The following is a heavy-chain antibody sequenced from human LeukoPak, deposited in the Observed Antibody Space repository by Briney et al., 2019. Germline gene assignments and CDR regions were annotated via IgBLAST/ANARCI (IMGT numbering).Heavy chain of an antibody. CDR1: GFTFSNYW. CDR2: IKQDGSEK. CDR3: ARLGSYVDFDY. J-gene: IGHJ4*02. D-gene: IGHD3-10*01. Sequence: GGSLRPSCAASGFTFSNYWMSWVRQAPGKGLECVANIKQDGSEKYYVDSVKGRFTMSRDNAKNSLYLQMNSLRAEDTAMYYCARLGSYVDFDYWGQGTLVTVSS. V-gene: IGHV3-7*01.